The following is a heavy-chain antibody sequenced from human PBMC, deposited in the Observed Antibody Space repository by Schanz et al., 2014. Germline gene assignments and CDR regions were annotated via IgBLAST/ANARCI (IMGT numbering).Heavy chain of an antibody. CDR3: ARENTAVAGMPRVMDV. J-gene: IGHJ6*02. V-gene: IGHV1-46*01. Sequence: QVHLMQSGAEAKKPGASVKVSCKAFGYSLTTYFIHWVRLAPGQGFEWMGLISPSGGSTSYAQKFQGRVTMTRDTSTSTVFMELSGLTSEDTAVFFCARENTAVAGMPRVMDVWGQGTTVTVTS. D-gene: IGHD6-19*01. CDR1: GYSLTTYF. CDR2: ISPSGGST.